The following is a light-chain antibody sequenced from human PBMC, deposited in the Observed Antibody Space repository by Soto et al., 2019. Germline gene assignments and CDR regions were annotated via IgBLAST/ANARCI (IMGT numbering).Light chain of an antibody. CDR3: QQFNNWPRT. J-gene: IGKJ1*01. CDR2: AAS. V-gene: IGKV3-15*01. Sequence: ELVMTQSPATLSVSPGERATFSCRASQNIGSNLVWYQQKPGQAPRLLIFAASTRATGIPARFSGSGSGTEFTLTITSLQPEDFAVYYCQQFNNWPRTFGQGTKVEI. CDR1: QNIGSN.